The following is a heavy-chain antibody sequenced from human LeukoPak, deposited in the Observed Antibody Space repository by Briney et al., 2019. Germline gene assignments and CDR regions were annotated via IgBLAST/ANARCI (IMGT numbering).Heavy chain of an antibody. CDR1: GYTFTSYG. J-gene: IGHJ6*02. CDR2: ISAYNGNT. D-gene: IGHD3-3*01. Sequence: ASVKVSCKASGYTFTSYGISWVRQAPGQGLEWMGWISAYNGNTNYAQKLQGRVTMTTDTSTSTAYMELRSLRSDDTAVYYCARDLSPSSLRFLERPSNYYYGMDVWGQGTTVTVSS. V-gene: IGHV1-18*01. CDR3: ARDLSPSSLRFLERPSNYYYGMDV.